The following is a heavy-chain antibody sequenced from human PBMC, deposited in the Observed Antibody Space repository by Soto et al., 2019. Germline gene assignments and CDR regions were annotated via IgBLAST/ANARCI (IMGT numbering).Heavy chain of an antibody. CDR2: IRSKANSYAT. J-gene: IGHJ4*02. CDR1: GFTFSGSA. D-gene: IGHD5-12*01. CDR3: TKGPDRGEKATREGYSGYEFHDY. V-gene: IGHV3-73*01. Sequence: PGGSLRLSCAASGFTFSGSAMHWVRQASGKGLEWVGRIRSKANSYATAYAASVKGRFTISRDDSKNTAYLQMNSLKTEDTAVYYCTKGPDRGEKATREGYSGYEFHDYWGQGTLVTVSS.